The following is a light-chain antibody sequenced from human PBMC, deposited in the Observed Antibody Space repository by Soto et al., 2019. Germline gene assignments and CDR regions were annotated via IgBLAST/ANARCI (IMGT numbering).Light chain of an antibody. V-gene: IGLV1-47*02. CDR1: SSNIGTNF. J-gene: IGLJ3*02. CDR3: AAWDDILICWV. Sequence: QSVLTQPPSASGTPGQRVTISCSGSSSNIGTNFVYWYQQLPGTAPKLLIFSNAQRPSGVPDRFSGSRSGTSASLAISGLRSEDEADYYCAAWDDILICWVFVGGTNLTDL. CDR2: SNA.